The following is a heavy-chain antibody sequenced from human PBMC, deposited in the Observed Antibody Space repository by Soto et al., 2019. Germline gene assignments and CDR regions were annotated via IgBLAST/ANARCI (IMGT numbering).Heavy chain of an antibody. V-gene: IGHV5-51*01. CDR2: IYPGDSDT. CDR3: ARSHYGSGWYTGDAFDI. D-gene: IGHD6-19*01. J-gene: IGHJ3*02. Sequence: ESLKISCKGSGDSFTSYWIGWVRQMPGKGLEWMGIIYPGDSDTRYSPSFQGQVTISADKSISTAYLQWSSLKASDTAMYYCARSHYGSGWYTGDAFDIWGQGTMVTVSS. CDR1: GDSFTSYW.